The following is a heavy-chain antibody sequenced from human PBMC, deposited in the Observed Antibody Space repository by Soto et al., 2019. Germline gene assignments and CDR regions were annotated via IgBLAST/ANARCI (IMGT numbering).Heavy chain of an antibody. J-gene: IGHJ4*02. CDR3: ARDLIR. D-gene: IGHD3-16*01. Sequence: EVQLVESGGGLVQPGGSLRLSCAASGFTFSSYWMFWVRQAPGKGPVWVSRISTDGRSTTYADSVKGRFTISRDNAKNTLYLQMNSLRAEDPAVYYCARDLIRRGQGTLVTVSS. CDR2: ISTDGRST. V-gene: IGHV3-74*03. CDR1: GFTFSSYW.